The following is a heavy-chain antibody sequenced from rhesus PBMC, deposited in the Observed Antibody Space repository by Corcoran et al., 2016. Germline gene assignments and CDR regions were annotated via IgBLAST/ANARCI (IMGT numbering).Heavy chain of an antibody. D-gene: IGHD6-25*01. CDR2: NNSRGST. J-gene: IGHJ4*01. CDR1: GGSISGYW. V-gene: IGHV4-160*01. CDR3: ARARIAAAGSGFDY. Sequence: QLQLQESGPGLVKPSETLSLTCAVSGGSISGYWWSGIRQPLGKGLEWIGRNNSRGSTDTNPSLKRRVTVSSDTSKNQFSLKLGSVTAADTAVYYCARARIAAAGSGFDYWGQGVLVTVSS.